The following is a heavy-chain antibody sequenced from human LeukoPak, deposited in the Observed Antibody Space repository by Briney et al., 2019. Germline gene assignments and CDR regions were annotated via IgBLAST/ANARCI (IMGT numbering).Heavy chain of an antibody. D-gene: IGHD1-14*01. V-gene: IGHV3-23*01. CDR1: GFTFSSYA. J-gene: IGHJ4*02. CDR3: AKDLSHPESGDY. Sequence: GGSLRLSCAASGFTFSSYAMTWVRQAPGKGLQWVSAVSGSGAHTYYADSVKGRFTISRDNSKNTLYLQMNSLRAEDTAVYYCAKDLSHPESGDYWGQGTLVTVSS. CDR2: VSGSGAHT.